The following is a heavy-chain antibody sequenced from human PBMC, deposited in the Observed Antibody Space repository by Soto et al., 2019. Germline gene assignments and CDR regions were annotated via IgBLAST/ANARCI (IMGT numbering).Heavy chain of an antibody. V-gene: IGHV1-46*01. CDR3: ARSLLQGDF. J-gene: IGHJ4*02. Sequence: QVQLVQSGAEVKKPGASVKVSCKASGYTFIHYYIHWVRQAPGQGLEWMAIINPNGGSTNYAQKFRSRVNVTSDTSTTTVSMELNSLGSDDTAVYFCARSLLQGDFWGQGTLVTVSS. CDR2: INPNGGST. D-gene: IGHD2-21*01. CDR1: GYTFIHYY.